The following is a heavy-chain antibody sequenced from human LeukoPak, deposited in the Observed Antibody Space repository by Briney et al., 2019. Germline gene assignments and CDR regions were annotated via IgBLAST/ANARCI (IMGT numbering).Heavy chain of an antibody. V-gene: IGHV1-18*04. CDR1: GYTFTSYY. J-gene: IGHJ6*03. CDR3: ARAGRDYGTSRYYYYYMDV. D-gene: IGHD4-17*01. Sequence: ASVKVSCKASGYTFTSYYMHWVRQAPGQGLEWMGWISAYDGDTKYAQKFQGRVTMTTDTSTSTAYMELRSLRSDDTALYYCARAGRDYGTSRYYYYYMDVWGKGTTVTVSS. CDR2: ISAYDGDT.